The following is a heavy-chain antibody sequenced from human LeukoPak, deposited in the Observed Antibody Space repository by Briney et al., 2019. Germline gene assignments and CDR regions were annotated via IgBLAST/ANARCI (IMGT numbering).Heavy chain of an antibody. CDR1: GYTLTELS. D-gene: IGHD3-3*01. J-gene: IGHJ4*02. Sequence: ASVKVSCKVSGYTLTELSMHWVRQAPGKGLEWMGGFDPEDGETIYAQKFQGRVTMTEDTSTDTAYMELSSLRSEGTAVYYCATVRGTIFGVVNPSYYFDYWGQGTLVTVSS. CDR2: FDPEDGET. CDR3: ATVRGTIFGVVNPSYYFDY. V-gene: IGHV1-24*01.